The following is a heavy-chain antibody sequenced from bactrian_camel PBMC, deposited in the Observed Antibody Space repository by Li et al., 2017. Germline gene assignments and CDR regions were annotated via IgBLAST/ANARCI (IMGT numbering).Heavy chain of an antibody. D-gene: IGHD8*01. V-gene: IGHV3S42*01. CDR1: GFTFSGSD. J-gene: IGHJ4*01. Sequence: DVQLVESGGGSVQAGGSLRLSCLASGFTFSGSDMKWVRHSPALGLEWVAGINGDGGLTNYAQSVNGRFTISRDNAKNTLYLQMNSLKIEDTALYYCATDGWLTGRSDNLGPYAYWARGPRSPSP. CDR2: INGDGGLT.